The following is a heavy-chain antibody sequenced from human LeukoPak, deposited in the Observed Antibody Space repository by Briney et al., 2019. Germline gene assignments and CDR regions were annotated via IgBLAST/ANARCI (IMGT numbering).Heavy chain of an antibody. V-gene: IGHV4-4*09. Sequence: TSETLSLTCTVSGGSISSYYWSWIRQPPGKRLEWIGYIYTSGSTNYNPSLKSRVTISVDTSKNQFSLKLSSVTAADTAVYYCARLRIYYYYMDVWGKGTTVTVSS. CDR3: ARLRIYYYYMDV. CDR2: IYTSGST. CDR1: GGSISSYY. J-gene: IGHJ6*03.